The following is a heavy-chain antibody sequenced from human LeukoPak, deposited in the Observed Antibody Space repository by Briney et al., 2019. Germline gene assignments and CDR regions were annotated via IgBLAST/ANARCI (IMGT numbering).Heavy chain of an antibody. CDR3: ARGPPIVVVPAAIGAFDI. J-gene: IGHJ3*02. CDR1: GGSFSGYY. CDR2: INHSGST. D-gene: IGHD2-2*01. V-gene: IGHV4-34*01. Sequence: SETLSLTCAVYGGSFSGYYWSWIRQPPGKGLEWIGEINHSGSTNYNPSLKSRVTISVDTSKNQFSLKLSSVTAADTAAYYCARGPPIVVVPAAIGAFDIWGQGTMVTVSS.